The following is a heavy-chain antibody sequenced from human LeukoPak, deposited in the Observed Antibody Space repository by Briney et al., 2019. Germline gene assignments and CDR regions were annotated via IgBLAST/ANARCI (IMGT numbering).Heavy chain of an antibody. Sequence: GESLKISCKGSGYSFTSYWIGWVRQMPGKGLEWMGIIYPGDSDTRYSPSFQGQVTISADKSISTAYLQWSSLKASDTTMYYCARGDIRYNWNYVWFDPWGQGTLVNVSS. J-gene: IGHJ5*02. V-gene: IGHV5-51*01. D-gene: IGHD1-7*01. CDR1: GYSFTSYW. CDR3: ARGDIRYNWNYVWFDP. CDR2: IYPGDSDT.